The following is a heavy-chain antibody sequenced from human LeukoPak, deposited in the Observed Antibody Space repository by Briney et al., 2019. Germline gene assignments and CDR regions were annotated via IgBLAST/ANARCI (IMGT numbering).Heavy chain of an antibody. CDR3: EALSDY. CDR1: GFTFSSYS. V-gene: IGHV3-53*01. D-gene: IGHD3-3*02. CDR2: IYSGGST. Sequence: PGGSLRLSCAASGFTFSSYSMNWVRQAPGKGLEWVSVIYSGGSTYYADSVTGRFTISRDNSKNTLYLQMNSLRAEDTAVYYCEALSDYWGQGTLVTVSS. J-gene: IGHJ4*02.